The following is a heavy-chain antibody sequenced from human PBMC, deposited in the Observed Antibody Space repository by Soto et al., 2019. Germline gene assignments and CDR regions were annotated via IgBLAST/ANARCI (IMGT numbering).Heavy chain of an antibody. V-gene: IGHV3-15*01. Sequence: GGSLRLSCAASGFTFSNAWMSWVRQAPGKGLEWVGRIKSKTDGGTTDYAAPVKGRFTISRDDSKNTLYLQMNSLKTEDTAVYYCTPSLTVYDSSGYYSGDDYWGQGTLVTVSS. CDR2: IKSKTDGGTT. J-gene: IGHJ4*02. D-gene: IGHD3-22*01. CDR1: GFTFSNAW. CDR3: TPSLTVYDSSGYYSGDDY.